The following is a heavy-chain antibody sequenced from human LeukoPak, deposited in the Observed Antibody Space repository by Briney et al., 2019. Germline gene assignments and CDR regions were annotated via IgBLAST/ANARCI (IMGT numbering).Heavy chain of an antibody. CDR2: ISSSSSTI. CDR3: ARERYSSSWDLYFDY. CDR1: GFTFSSYS. D-gene: IGHD6-13*01. V-gene: IGHV3-48*01. Sequence: GGSLRLSCAASGFTFSSYSMNWVRQAPGKGLEWVSYISSSSSTIYYADSVKGRFTISRDNAKNSLYLQMNSLRAEDTAVYYCARERYSSSWDLYFDYWGQGTLVTVSS. J-gene: IGHJ4*02.